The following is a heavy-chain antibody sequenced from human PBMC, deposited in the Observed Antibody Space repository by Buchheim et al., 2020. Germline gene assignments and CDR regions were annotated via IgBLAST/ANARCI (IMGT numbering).Heavy chain of an antibody. CDR2: IYPGDSDT. D-gene: IGHD2-15*01. CDR3: ARTGRGAAALTDWFDP. CDR1: GFSFANFW. V-gene: IGHV5-51*03. Sequence: EVQLVQSGAEVKKPGESLKISCKGYGFSFANFWIAWVRQMPGKGLEWLGIIYPGDSDTRYSQSIQGQVTISADKANNTGYLQWSSLKASDSAMYYCARTGRGAAALTDWFDPWGQGTL. J-gene: IGHJ5*02.